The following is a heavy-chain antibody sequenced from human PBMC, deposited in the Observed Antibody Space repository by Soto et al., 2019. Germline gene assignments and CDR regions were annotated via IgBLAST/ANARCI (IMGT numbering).Heavy chain of an antibody. J-gene: IGHJ6*02. Sequence: QVQLVQSGAEVKKPGASVKVSCKASGYTFTSYDINWVRQATGQGLEWMGWMNPNSGNTGYAQKFQGRVTMTRNTTISTDYIELGTVRSEDTAVYYCARSPHIAARYYYYYGMDFWGQGSTVTVS. CDR3: ARSPHIAARYYYYYGMDF. V-gene: IGHV1-8*01. CDR2: MNPNSGNT. D-gene: IGHD6-6*01. CDR1: GYTFTSYD.